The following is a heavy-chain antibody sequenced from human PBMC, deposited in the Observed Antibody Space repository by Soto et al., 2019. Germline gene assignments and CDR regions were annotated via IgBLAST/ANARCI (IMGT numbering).Heavy chain of an antibody. CDR2: INHSGST. Sequence: QVQLQQWGAGLLKPSETLSFTCAVYGGSFSGYYWSWIRQPPGKGLEWIGEINHSGSTNYNPSLKSRVTISVDTSKNQFSLKLSSVTAADTAVYYCARRVAARLRRLDWFDPWGQGTLVTVSS. CDR1: GGSFSGYY. CDR3: ARRVAARLRRLDWFDP. V-gene: IGHV4-34*01. D-gene: IGHD6-6*01. J-gene: IGHJ5*02.